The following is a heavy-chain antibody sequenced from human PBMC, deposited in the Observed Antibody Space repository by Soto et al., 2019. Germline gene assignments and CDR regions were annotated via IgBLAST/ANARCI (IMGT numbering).Heavy chain of an antibody. J-gene: IGHJ3*02. V-gene: IGHV3-23*01. CDR3: AKVLDFWSGYYSAFDI. CDR2: ISGSGGST. CDR1: GFTFSSYA. Sequence: GGSLRLSCAASGFTFSSYAMSWVRQAPGKGLEWVSAISGSGGSTYYADSVKGRFTISRDNSKNTLYLQMNSLRAEGTAVYYCAKVLDFWSGYYSAFDIWGQGTMVTVSS. D-gene: IGHD3-3*01.